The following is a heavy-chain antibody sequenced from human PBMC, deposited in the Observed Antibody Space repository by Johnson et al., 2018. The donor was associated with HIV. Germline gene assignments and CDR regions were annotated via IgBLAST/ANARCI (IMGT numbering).Heavy chain of an antibody. J-gene: IGHJ3*02. CDR1: GFTFDDYG. Sequence: VQLVESGGGLIQPGGSLRLSCAASGFTFDDYGMSWVRQAPGKGLEWVSAISGSGGGIYYAESVKGRFTISRDNSKNTLSLQMNSLRAEDTAVYYCARARLGELLWAFDIWGQGTMVTVSS. D-gene: IGHD1-26*01. CDR2: ISGSGGGI. CDR3: ARARLGELLWAFDI. V-gene: IGHV3-23*04.